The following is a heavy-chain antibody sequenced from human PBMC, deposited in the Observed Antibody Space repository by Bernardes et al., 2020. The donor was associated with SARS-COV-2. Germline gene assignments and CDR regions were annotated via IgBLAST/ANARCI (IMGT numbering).Heavy chain of an antibody. J-gene: IGHJ4*02. CDR2: ISSSSSYI. Sequence: GWSLRLSCAASGFTFSSYSMNWVRQAPGKGLEWVSSISSSSSYIYYADSVKGRFTISRDNAKNSLYLQMNSLRAEDTAVYYCARDWVTIFGVVIGHFDYWGEGTLVTVSA. D-gene: IGHD3-3*01. CDR3: ARDWVTIFGVVIGHFDY. V-gene: IGHV3-21*01. CDR1: GFTFSSYS.